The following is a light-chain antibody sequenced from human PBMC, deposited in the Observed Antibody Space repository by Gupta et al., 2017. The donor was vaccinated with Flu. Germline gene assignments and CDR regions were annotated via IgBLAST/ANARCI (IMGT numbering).Light chain of an antibody. CDR3: QQEKNCSRT. Sequence: EIVMSPSPATLSVSPGERATLSCRASQSISSYVAWYQQKPGQAPKLLIYSASTRASGVPSRFSGSGSGTEFTLTISSLQSEHFAVYYCQQEKNCSRTFGQGTKVEIK. V-gene: IGKV3-15*01. CDR1: QSISSY. CDR2: SAS. J-gene: IGKJ1*01.